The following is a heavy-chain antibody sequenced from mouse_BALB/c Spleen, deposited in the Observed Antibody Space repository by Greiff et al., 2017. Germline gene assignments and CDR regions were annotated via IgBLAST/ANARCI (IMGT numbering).Heavy chain of an antibody. CDR2: INPSNGRT. CDR3: ARHYRSQFAY. V-gene: IGHV1S81*02. D-gene: IGHD2-14*01. Sequence: QVQLQQPGAELVKPGASVKLSCKASGYTFTSYWMHWVKQRPGQGLEWIGEINPSNGRTNYNEKFKSKATLTVDKSSSTAYMQLSSLTSEDSAVYYCARHYRSQFAYWGQGTLVTVSA. J-gene: IGHJ3*01. CDR1: GYTFTSYW.